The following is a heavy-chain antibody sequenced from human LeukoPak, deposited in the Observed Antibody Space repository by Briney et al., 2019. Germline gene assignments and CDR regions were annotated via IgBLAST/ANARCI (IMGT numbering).Heavy chain of an antibody. CDR2: IYYSGST. Sequence: SETLSLTCTVSGGSISSSSYYWGWLRQPPGQGLEWIGSIYYSGSTYYNPSLKSRVTISVDTSKNQFSLKLSSVTAADTAVYYCARGGSSWYGYYYYYMDVWGKGTTVTISS. D-gene: IGHD6-13*01. V-gene: IGHV4-39*07. CDR1: GGSISSSSYY. J-gene: IGHJ6*03. CDR3: ARGGSSWYGYYYYYMDV.